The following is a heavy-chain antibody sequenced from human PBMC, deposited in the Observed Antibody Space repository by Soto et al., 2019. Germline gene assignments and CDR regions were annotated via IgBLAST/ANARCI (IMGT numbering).Heavy chain of an antibody. Sequence: PGGSLRLACAASGFTFSSYGMHGVRQAPGKGLEWVAVISYDGSNKYYADSVKGRFTISRDNSKNTLYLQMNSLRAEDTAVYYCARSPLWEVSGAGPLWGPGTLVTVSS. D-gene: IGHD2-21*01. CDR3: ARSPLWEVSGAGPL. V-gene: IGHV3-30*03. CDR1: GFTFSSYG. CDR2: ISYDGSNK. J-gene: IGHJ4*02.